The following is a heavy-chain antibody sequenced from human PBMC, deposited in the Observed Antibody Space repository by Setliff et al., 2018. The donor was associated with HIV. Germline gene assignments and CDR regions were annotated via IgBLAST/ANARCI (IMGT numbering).Heavy chain of an antibody. J-gene: IGHJ6*02. V-gene: IGHV4-4*07. Sequence: ASETLSLTCTASGGSISSYYWSWIRQPAGKGLEWIGRIYTSGSTNYNPSLKSRVTMSVDTSKNQFSLKLSSVTAADTAVYYCARGGSSWYGYGMDVWGQGTTVTVSS. CDR3: ARGGSSWYGYGMDV. D-gene: IGHD6-13*01. CDR2: IYTSGST. CDR1: GGSISSYY.